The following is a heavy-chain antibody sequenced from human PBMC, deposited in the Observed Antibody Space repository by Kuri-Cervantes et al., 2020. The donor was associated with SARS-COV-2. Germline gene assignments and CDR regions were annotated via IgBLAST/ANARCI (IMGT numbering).Heavy chain of an antibody. V-gene: IGHV4-30-4*08. D-gene: IGHD3-22*01. CDR3: ALGSGSTSYYFYYYMDI. CDR2: IYYSGST. J-gene: IGHJ4*02. CDR1: GGSISSGDYY. Sequence: SETLSLTCTVSGGSISSGDYYWSWIRQPPGKGLEWIGYIYYSGSTYYNPSLKSRVSMSVDTSKNQFSLKLTSVTAADSAVYYCALGSGSTSYYFYYYMDIWGQGTLVTVSS.